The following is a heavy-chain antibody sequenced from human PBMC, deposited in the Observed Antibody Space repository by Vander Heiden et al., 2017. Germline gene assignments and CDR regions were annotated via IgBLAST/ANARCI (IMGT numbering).Heavy chain of an antibody. CDR3: AKDIDEPRHAYYYGMDV. V-gene: IGHV3-30*18. CDR1: GFTFSSDG. CDR2: ISYDGSNK. J-gene: IGHJ6*02. Sequence: QVQLVESGGGVVQPGRYLRLSCEASGFTFSSDGMHWVRQAPGKGLEWVAVISYDGSNKYYADSVKGRFTISRDNSKNTLYLQMNSLRAEDTAVYYCAKDIDEPRHAYYYGMDVWGQGTTVTVSS. D-gene: IGHD3-16*02.